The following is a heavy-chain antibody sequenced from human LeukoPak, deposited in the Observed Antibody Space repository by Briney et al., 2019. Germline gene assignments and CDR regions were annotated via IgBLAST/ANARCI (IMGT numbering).Heavy chain of an antibody. CDR3: AKSGYNRFDY. Sequence: GGSLRLSCAASGFIVSSSSAMSWVRQAPGKGLEWVSNVSGSGRGENTYYADSVKGRFTISRDNSKNTLILQMNSLRAEDTAVYYCAKSGYNRFDYWGQGVLVTVSS. CDR1: GFIVSSSSA. J-gene: IGHJ4*02. V-gene: IGHV3-23*01. CDR2: VSGSGRGENT. D-gene: IGHD5-24*01.